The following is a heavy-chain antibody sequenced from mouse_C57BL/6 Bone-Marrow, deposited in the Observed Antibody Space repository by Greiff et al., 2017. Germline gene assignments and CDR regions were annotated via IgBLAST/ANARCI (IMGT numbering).Heavy chain of an antibody. CDR1: GYTFTSYW. Sequence: VQLQQPGAELVKPGASVKLSCKASGYTFTSYWMQWVKQRPGQGLEWIGEIDPSDSYTNYNQKFKGKATLTVDTSSSTAYMQLSSLTSEDSAVYYGARDGVLLRPFAYWGQGTLVTVSA. CDR2: IDPSDSYT. D-gene: IGHD1-1*01. V-gene: IGHV1-50*01. J-gene: IGHJ3*01. CDR3: ARDGVLLRPFAY.